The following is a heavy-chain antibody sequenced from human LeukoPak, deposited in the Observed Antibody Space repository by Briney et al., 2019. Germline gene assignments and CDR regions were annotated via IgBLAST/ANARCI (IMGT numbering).Heavy chain of an antibody. CDR1: GFTFGNYA. J-gene: IGHJ4*02. V-gene: IGHV3-30-3*01. D-gene: IGHD1-26*01. Sequence: PGTSLRLSCAASGFTFGNYAIHWVRQVPGEGLEWVAIITHNGGTQYYADSVKGRFTISRDNSQSTVFLQMNSLKPEDTAVYYCARDAQSGAFSDFDYWGQGTLVTVSS. CDR2: ITHNGGTQ. CDR3: ARDAQSGAFSDFDY.